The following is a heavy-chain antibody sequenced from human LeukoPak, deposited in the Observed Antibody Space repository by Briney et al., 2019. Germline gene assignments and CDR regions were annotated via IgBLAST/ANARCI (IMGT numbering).Heavy chain of an antibody. D-gene: IGHD3-22*01. J-gene: IGHJ3*02. Sequence: GRSLRLSCAASGFTFSSYAMHWVRQAPGKGLEWVAVISYDGSNKYYADSVKGRFTISRDNSKNTLYLQMNSLRAEDTAVYYCAWSIDTYYYDSSGYRATGAFDIWGQGTMVTVSS. CDR2: ISYDGSNK. V-gene: IGHV3-30-3*01. CDR1: GFTFSSYA. CDR3: AWSIDTYYYDSSGYRATGAFDI.